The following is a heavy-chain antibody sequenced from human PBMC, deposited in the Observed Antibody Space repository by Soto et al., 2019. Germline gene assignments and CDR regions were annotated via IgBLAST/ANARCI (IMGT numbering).Heavy chain of an antibody. Sequence: QVQLQESGPGLVKPSGALSLTCAVSNGSISSDNWWSWVRQPPGKGLEWIGEIFHSGTTNYNPSLKSRITISVDKSKNQFSLEMNSVTAADTAVYYCARGGRLLFDYWGQGTLVTVSS. V-gene: IGHV4-4*02. D-gene: IGHD2-21*01. CDR1: NGSISSDNW. J-gene: IGHJ4*02. CDR2: IFHSGTT. CDR3: ARGGRLLFDY.